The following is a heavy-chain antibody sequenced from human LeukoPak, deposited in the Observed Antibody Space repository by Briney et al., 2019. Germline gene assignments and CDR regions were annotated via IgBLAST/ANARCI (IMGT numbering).Heavy chain of an antibody. D-gene: IGHD2-15*01. J-gene: IGHJ4*02. CDR2: ISGSGGST. V-gene: IGHV3-23*01. CDR1: GFSFNTYA. CDR3: AKLSAPTSGYFDY. Sequence: PSGGSLRLSCADSGFSFNTYAMTWVRQAPGKGLERVSGISGSGGSTYYADSVKGRFTISRDNSENTVYLQMNGLRAEDTAVYYCAKLSAPTSGYFDYWGQGTLVTVSS.